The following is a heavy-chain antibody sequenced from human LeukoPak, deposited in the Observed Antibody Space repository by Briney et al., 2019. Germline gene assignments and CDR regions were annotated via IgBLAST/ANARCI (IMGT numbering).Heavy chain of an antibody. D-gene: IGHD3-10*01. CDR1: GGSISSSNL. J-gene: IGHJ4*02. Sequence: SETLSLTCAVFGGSISSSNLWSWVRQPPGKGLEWIGEVSHRGDTNYNPSLRSRVTISIDKSKNQFSLRLTSVTAADTAVYYCTRGGLTFGGNWGQGILVTVSS. V-gene: IGHV4/OR15-8*02. CDR2: VSHRGDT. CDR3: TRGGLTFGGN.